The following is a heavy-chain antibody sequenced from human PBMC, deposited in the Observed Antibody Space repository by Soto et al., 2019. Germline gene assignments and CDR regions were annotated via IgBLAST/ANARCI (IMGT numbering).Heavy chain of an antibody. CDR2: IHHSGPT. Sequence: QVQLQESGPGLVKPSGTLSLNCKVSGDSISSSEWWSWVRQPPGKGLEWIAEIHHSGPTNYNPSLQSRVTITVDMSKNQFFLELRSVTAADAAVYFCARVGSSCHSGGCYYYYGLGVWGQGTTVAISS. J-gene: IGHJ6*02. D-gene: IGHD1-26*01. CDR1: GDSISSSEW. CDR3: ARVGSSCHSGGCYYYYGLGV. V-gene: IGHV4-4*02.